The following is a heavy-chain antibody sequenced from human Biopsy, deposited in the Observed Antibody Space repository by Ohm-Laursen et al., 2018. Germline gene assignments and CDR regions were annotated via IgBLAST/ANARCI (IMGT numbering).Heavy chain of an antibody. CDR3: ARDSGILNYGNFKYYHYYGMDV. Sequence: GTLSLTCTVSGDSVTKYYWSWIRQPPGEGLEWIGHIYYSVMTNYNPSLQSRVSISVDTSRNQVSLTLSSVTAADTAVYYCARDSGILNYGNFKYYHYYGMDVWGQGTKVTVSS. J-gene: IGHJ6*02. CDR1: GDSVTKYY. CDR2: IYYSVMT. V-gene: IGHV4-59*02. D-gene: IGHD4-11*01.